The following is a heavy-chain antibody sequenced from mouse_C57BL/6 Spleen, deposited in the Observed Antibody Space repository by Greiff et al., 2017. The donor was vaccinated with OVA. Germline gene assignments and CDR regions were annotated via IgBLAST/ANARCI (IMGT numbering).Heavy chain of an antibody. V-gene: IGHV3-6*01. CDR2: ISYDGSN. Sequence: EVQLQESGPGLVKPSQSLSLTCSVTGYSITSGYYWNWIRQFPGNKLEWMGYISYDGSNNYNPSLKNRISITRDTSKNQFFLKLNSVTTEDTATYYCARGWDVDDYFDYWGQGTTLTVSS. D-gene: IGHD4-1*01. CDR1: GYSITSGYY. CDR3: ARGWDVDDYFDY. J-gene: IGHJ2*01.